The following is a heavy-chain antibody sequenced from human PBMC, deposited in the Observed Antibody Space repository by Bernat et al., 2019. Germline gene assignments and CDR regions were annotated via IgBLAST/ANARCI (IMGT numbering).Heavy chain of an antibody. Sequence: QVQLVQSGAEVKKPGSSVKVSCKASVGTFSSYAISWVRQAPGQGLEWMGGIIPIFGTANYAQKFQGRVTITADESTSTAYMELSSLRSEDTAVYYCARGGATMVRGVIYSGMDVWGQGTTVTVSS. J-gene: IGHJ6*02. CDR1: VGTFSSYA. V-gene: IGHV1-69*01. CDR3: ARGGATMVRGVIYSGMDV. CDR2: IIPIFGTA. D-gene: IGHD3-10*01.